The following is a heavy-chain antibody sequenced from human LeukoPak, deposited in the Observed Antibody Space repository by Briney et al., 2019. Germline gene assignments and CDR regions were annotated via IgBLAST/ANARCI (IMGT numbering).Heavy chain of an antibody. CDR3: ARGGPSSKYFDL. Sequence: SETLSLTCTISGCSISGDYWSWIRQPPGKRLEFIGYIHYTGSTDYNPSLNSRITISVNRSKNQFSLKLSSVTAADTAVYCARGGPSSKYFDLWGRGTLVTVSS. V-gene: IGHV4-59*01. J-gene: IGHJ2*01. CDR1: GCSISGDY. CDR2: IHYTGST. D-gene: IGHD3-10*01.